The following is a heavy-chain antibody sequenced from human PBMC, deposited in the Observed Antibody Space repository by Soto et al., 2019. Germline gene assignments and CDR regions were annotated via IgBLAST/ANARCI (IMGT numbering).Heavy chain of an antibody. CDR3: ARDHYYDSSGYSFDI. Sequence: EVQLVETGGGLIQPGGSLRLSCAASGFTVSSNYMSWVRQAPGKGLEWVSVIYSGGSTYYADSVKGRFTISRDNSKNTLYLQMNRLRAEDTAVYYYARDHYYDSSGYSFDIWGQGTMVTVSS. D-gene: IGHD3-22*01. CDR1: GFTVSSNY. V-gene: IGHV3-53*02. J-gene: IGHJ3*02. CDR2: IYSGGST.